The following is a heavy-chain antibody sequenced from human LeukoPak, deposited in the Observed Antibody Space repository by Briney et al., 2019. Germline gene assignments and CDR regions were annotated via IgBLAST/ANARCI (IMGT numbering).Heavy chain of an antibody. D-gene: IGHD3-16*01. V-gene: IGHV3-53*01. J-gene: IGHJ1*01. Sequence: GGSLRLSCAASGFTVSSNYMSWVRQAPGKGLEWVSIIYSGGSTFYADSVKGRFTISRDKSKNTMYLQMNSLRAEDTAVYYCAKDDDWGRYKHWGQGTLVTVSS. CDR1: GFTVSSNY. CDR3: AKDDDWGRYKH. CDR2: IYSGGST.